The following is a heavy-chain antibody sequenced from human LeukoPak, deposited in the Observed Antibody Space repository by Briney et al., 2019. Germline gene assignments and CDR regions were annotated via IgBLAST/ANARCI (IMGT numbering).Heavy chain of an antibody. V-gene: IGHV1-69-2*01. J-gene: IGHJ3*02. Sequence: ASVKVSCKDSGYTFTDYYMHWVQQAPGKGLEWMGLVDPEDGETIYAEKFQGRVTITADTSTDTAYMGLSSLRSEDTAVYYCATVGATTAYAFDIWGQGTMVTVSS. D-gene: IGHD1-26*01. CDR3: ATVGATTAYAFDI. CDR2: VDPEDGET. CDR1: GYTFTDYY.